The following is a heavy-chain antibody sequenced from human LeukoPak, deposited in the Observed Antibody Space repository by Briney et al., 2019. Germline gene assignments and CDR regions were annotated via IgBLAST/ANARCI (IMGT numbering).Heavy chain of an antibody. V-gene: IGHV3-30*03. CDR1: GFTFSSYG. Sequence: PGRSLRLSCAASGFTFSSYGMHWVRQAPGKGLEWVAVTSYDGSNKYYADSVKGRFTISRDNSKNTLYLQMNSPRAEDTAVYYCARDDITMIVVNPPTNAFDIWGQGTMVTVSS. CDR2: TSYDGSNK. CDR3: ARDDITMIVVNPPTNAFDI. D-gene: IGHD3-22*01. J-gene: IGHJ3*02.